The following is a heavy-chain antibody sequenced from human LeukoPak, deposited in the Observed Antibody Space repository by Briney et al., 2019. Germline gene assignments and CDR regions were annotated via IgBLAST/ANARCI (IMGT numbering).Heavy chain of an antibody. V-gene: IGHV3-30-3*01. CDR3: ARGRPISITMIVVVISDAFDI. CDR1: GFTFSSYA. CDR2: ISYDGSNK. D-gene: IGHD3-22*01. J-gene: IGHJ3*02. Sequence: GGSLRLSCAASGFTFSSYAIHWVRQAPGKGLEWVAVISYDGSNKYYADSVKGRFTISRDNSKNTLYLQMNSLRAEDTAVYYCARGRPISITMIVVVISDAFDIWGQGTMVTVSS.